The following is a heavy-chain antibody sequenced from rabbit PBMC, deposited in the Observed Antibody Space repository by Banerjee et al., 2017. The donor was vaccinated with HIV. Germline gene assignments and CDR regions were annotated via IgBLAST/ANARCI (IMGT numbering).Heavy chain of an antibody. D-gene: IGHD1-1*01. CDR1: GFTLSSYW. CDR2: IYAADGST. Sequence: QQQLEESGGGMVKPEGSLTLTCKASGFTLSSYWICWVRQAPGKGLEWIGCIYAADGSTDYASWAKGRFTISKTSSTTVTLQMTSLTAADTATYLCARDSSGAAYPYYFNLWGQGTLVTVS. V-gene: IGHV1S45*01. CDR3: ARDSSGAAYPYYFNL. J-gene: IGHJ4*01.